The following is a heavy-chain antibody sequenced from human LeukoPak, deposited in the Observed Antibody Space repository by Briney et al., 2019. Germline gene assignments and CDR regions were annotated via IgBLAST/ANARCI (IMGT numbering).Heavy chain of an antibody. CDR1: GGPFRGYY. D-gene: IGHD3-22*01. CDR3: ARGGTMIEGYYYMDV. CDR2: IYHSGST. Sequence: SETLSLTCAVYGGPFRGYYWSGLRHPPRKGLEWSGEIYHSGSTKYNPSLKSRVTISVDTSKNQFSLKLSSVTAADTAVYYCARGGTMIEGYYYMDVWGKGTTVTVSS. V-gene: IGHV4-34*01. J-gene: IGHJ6*03.